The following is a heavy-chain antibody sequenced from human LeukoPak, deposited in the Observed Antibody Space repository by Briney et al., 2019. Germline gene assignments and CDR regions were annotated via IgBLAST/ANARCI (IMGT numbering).Heavy chain of an antibody. V-gene: IGHV3-33*06. CDR1: GFTFSSHG. Sequence: PGGSLRLSCAASGFTFSSHGMQWVRQAPGKGLEWVALIWYDGSRTNYVDSVMGRFTISRDSSKNTLYLQIDNLRVEDTAVYFCAKDLSYGSLWFDPWGQGTLVTVSS. J-gene: IGHJ5*02. CDR2: IWYDGSRT. D-gene: IGHD3-10*01. CDR3: AKDLSYGSLWFDP.